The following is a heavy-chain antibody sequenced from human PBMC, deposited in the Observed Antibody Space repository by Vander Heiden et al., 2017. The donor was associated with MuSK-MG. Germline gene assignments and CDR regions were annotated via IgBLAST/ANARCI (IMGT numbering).Heavy chain of an antibody. D-gene: IGHD3-22*01. Sequence: EVQLVESGGGLVKPGGSLGLSCAASGFTFSSYSMNWVRQAPGKGLEWVSSISSSSSYIYYADSVKGRFTISRDNAKNSLYLQMNSLRAEDTAVYYCASRAYYYDSSGYYYLWGQGTLVTVSS. CDR2: ISSSSSYI. CDR1: GFTFSSYS. V-gene: IGHV3-21*01. CDR3: ASRAYYYDSSGYYYL. J-gene: IGHJ5*02.